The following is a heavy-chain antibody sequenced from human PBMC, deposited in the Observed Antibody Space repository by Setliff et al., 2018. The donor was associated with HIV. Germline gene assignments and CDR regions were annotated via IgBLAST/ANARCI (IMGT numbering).Heavy chain of an antibody. J-gene: IGHJ5*01. V-gene: IGHV4-39*01. D-gene: IGHD1-26*01. CDR3: ARTTYSGSYFNDS. CDR1: GGSISSSTYY. CDR2: IHFSGST. Sequence: ETLSLTCTVSGGSISSSTYYWGWIRQPPGKGLEWIGNIHFSGSTYYNPSLKSRVTVSVDPSKNQFSLKLSSVTAADTAVYYCARTTYSGSYFNDSWGQGTLVTVSS.